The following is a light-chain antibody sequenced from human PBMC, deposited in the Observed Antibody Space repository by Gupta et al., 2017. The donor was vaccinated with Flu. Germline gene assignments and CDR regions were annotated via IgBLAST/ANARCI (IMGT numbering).Light chain of an antibody. CDR2: LGS. V-gene: IGKV2-28*01. CDR3: MRALQTPL. J-gene: IGKJ4*01. Sequence: VMTQSPLPFPVTPGEPASISCRSSQSLLHSNGYNYLDWYLQKPGQSPQLLIYLGSNRASGVPDRISGSGSSTDFTLNISRVEAEDVGVYYCMRALQTPLFGGGTKVEIK. CDR1: QSLLHSNGYNY.